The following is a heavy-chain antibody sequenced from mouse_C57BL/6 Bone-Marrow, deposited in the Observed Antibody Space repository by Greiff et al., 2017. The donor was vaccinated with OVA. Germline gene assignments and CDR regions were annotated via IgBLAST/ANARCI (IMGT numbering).Heavy chain of an antibody. CDR2: IYPRDGST. CDR3: ARSGWFAY. D-gene: IGHD3-1*01. V-gene: IGHV1-85*01. Sequence: QVQLKESGPELVKPGASVKLSCKASGYTFTSYDINWVKQRPGQGLEWIGEIYPRDGSTKYNEKFKGKATLTVDTSSSTAYMELHSLTSEDSAVYFGARSGWFAYWGQGTLVTVSA. CDR1: GYTFTSYD. J-gene: IGHJ3*01.